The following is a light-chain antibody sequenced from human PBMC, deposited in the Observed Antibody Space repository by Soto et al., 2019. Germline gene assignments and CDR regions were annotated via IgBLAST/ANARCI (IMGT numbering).Light chain of an antibody. V-gene: IGKV3D-20*01. Sequence: EIVLMPFPATLSLYPGEIATLSCVAIQSVSSSYLAWYQQKPGLAPRLLIYDASSRATGIPDRFSGSGSGTDFTLTISRLEPEDFAVYDCQQYGSSSITFGQGTRLEIK. CDR3: QQYGSSSIT. CDR2: DAS. CDR1: QSVSSSY. J-gene: IGKJ5*01.